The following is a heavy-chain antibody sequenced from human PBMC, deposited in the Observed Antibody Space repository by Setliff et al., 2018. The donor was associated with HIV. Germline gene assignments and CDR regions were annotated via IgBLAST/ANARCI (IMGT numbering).Heavy chain of an antibody. D-gene: IGHD6-13*01. CDR3: AALGYSSTWYPDY. CDR1: GFTFDDYA. J-gene: IGHJ4*02. Sequence: GGSLRLSCAASGFTFDDYAMHWVRQAPGKGLEWVSFISWDGGSSDYADSVKGRFTISRDNSKSSLFLQMDSLRAEDTAFYYCAALGYSSTWYPDYWGQGTLVTVSS. V-gene: IGHV3-43D*03. CDR2: ISWDGGSS.